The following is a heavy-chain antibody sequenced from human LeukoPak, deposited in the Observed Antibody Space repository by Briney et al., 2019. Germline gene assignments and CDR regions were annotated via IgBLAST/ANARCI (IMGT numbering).Heavy chain of an antibody. CDR2: INPNSGGT. Sequence: ASVKVSCKTSGYTFTGYYMHWVRQAPGQGLEWMGRINPNSGGTNYAQKFQARVTMSRDTSISTAYMELSRLRSDDTAIYYCAKSGCYGQYCFDYWGQGTLVTVSS. V-gene: IGHV1-2*06. CDR3: AKSGCYGQYCFDY. J-gene: IGHJ4*02. CDR1: GYTFTGYY. D-gene: IGHD2-2*01.